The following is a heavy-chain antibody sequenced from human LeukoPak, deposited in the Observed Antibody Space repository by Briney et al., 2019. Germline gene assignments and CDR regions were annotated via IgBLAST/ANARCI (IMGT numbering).Heavy chain of an antibody. CDR2: ISHSGST. CDR3: ARLGYYGLDY. V-gene: IGHV4-34*01. CDR1: GGSFSGYY. D-gene: IGHD3-10*01. J-gene: IGHJ4*02. Sequence: PSETLSLTCAVYGGSFSGYYWSWIRQPPGKGLEWIGEISHSGSTNYNPSLKSRVTISVDTSKNQFSLKLSSVTAADTAVYYCARLGYYGLDYWGQGTLVTVSS.